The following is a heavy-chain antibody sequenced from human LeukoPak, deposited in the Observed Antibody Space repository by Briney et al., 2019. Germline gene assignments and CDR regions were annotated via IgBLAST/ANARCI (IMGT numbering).Heavy chain of an antibody. J-gene: IGHJ4*02. CDR2: ISTSGDRT. V-gene: IGHV3-23*01. CDR3: ARSAVGTSCCTAVDY. D-gene: IGHD1-26*01. CDR1: GFTFSTYA. Sequence: GGSLRLSCAASGFTFSTYAMTWVRQAPGKGLEWVSGISTSGDRTYYADSVKGRFTISRDNSKNTLYLQMNSLRAKDTAEYYCARSAVGTSCCTAVDYWGQGTLVTVSS.